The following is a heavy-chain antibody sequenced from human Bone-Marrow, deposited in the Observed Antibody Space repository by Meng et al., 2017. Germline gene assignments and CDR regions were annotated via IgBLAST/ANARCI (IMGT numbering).Heavy chain of an antibody. Sequence: SLKISCAASGFTFDDYAMHWVRQAPGKGLEWVSGISWNSGSIGYADSVKGRFTISRDNSKNTLYLQMNSLRAEDTAVYYCAKDYLYDFWSGYSPNYGMDVWVQGTKVTVSS. D-gene: IGHD3-3*01. CDR2: ISWNSGSI. V-gene: IGHV3-9*01. CDR3: AKDYLYDFWSGYSPNYGMDV. CDR1: GFTFDDYA. J-gene: IGHJ6*02.